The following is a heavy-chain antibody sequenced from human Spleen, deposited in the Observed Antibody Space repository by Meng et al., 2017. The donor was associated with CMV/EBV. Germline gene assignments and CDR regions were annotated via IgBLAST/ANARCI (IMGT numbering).Heavy chain of an antibody. CDR2: IYSGGST. CDR1: GFTFSTYW. D-gene: IGHD2-2*01. J-gene: IGHJ3*02. Sequence: GESLKISCAASGFTFSTYWMHWVRQAPGKGLMWVSVIYSGGSTYYADSVKGRFTISRDNSKNTVYLQMNSLRAEDTAVYYCARAPSWGNAFDIWGQGTMVTVSS. V-gene: IGHV3-53*01. CDR3: ARAPSWGNAFDI.